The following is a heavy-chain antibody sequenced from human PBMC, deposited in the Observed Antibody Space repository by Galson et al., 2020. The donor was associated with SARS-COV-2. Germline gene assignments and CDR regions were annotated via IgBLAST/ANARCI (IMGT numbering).Heavy chain of an antibody. CDR1: GLTFKSYG. CDR2: ISYDGSNK. V-gene: IGHV3-30*18. J-gene: IGHJ4*02. D-gene: IGHD2-15*01. CDR3: AKDRYCSGGSCYSGFGY. Sequence: PGESLRLSCAASGLTFKSYGMHWVRQAPGKGLEWVAVISYDGSNKYYADSVKGRFTISRDNSKNTLYLQMNSLRAEDTAVYYCAKDRYCSGGSCYSGFGYWGQGTLVTVSS.